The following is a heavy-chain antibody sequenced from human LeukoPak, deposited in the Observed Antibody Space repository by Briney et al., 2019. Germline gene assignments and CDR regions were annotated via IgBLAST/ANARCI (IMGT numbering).Heavy chain of an antibody. Sequence: GASVKVSCKASGGTFSSYAISWVRQAPGQGLEWMGGIIPIFGTANYAQKFQGRVTITADKSTGTAYMELSSLRSEDTAVYYCAVRYCSSTSCYSNDAFDIWGQGTMVTVSS. J-gene: IGHJ3*02. D-gene: IGHD2-2*01. CDR1: GGTFSSYA. CDR3: AVRYCSSTSCYSNDAFDI. CDR2: IIPIFGTA. V-gene: IGHV1-69*06.